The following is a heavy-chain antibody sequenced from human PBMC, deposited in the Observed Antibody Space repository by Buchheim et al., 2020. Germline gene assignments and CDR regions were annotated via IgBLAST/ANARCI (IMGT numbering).Heavy chain of an antibody. CDR1: GFTFSSYW. J-gene: IGHJ6*02. D-gene: IGHD6-19*01. CDR2: IKQDGSEK. V-gene: IGHV3-7*01. CDR3: ARDLGGLQWLDYYYYYGMDV. Sequence: EVQLVESGGGLVQPGGSLRPSCAASGFTFSSYWMSWVRQAPGKGLEWVANIKQDGSEKYYVDSVKGRFTISRDNAKNSLYLQMNSLRAEDTAVYYCARDLGGLQWLDYYYYYGMDVWGQGTT.